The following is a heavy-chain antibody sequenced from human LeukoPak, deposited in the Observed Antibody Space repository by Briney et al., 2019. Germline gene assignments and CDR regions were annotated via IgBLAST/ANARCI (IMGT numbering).Heavy chain of an antibody. CDR2: ISSSSSYI. J-gene: IGHJ4*02. D-gene: IGHD2-15*01. Sequence: GGFLSLCCAASGFTFSSYSMNWGLQATGKGLEWVSSISSSSSYIYYADSVKGRFTISRDNAKNSLYLQMNSLRAEDTAIYYCASTFPYCGGGSCALGGQGTLVTVSS. CDR3: ASTFPYCGGGSCAL. CDR1: GFTFSSYS. V-gene: IGHV3-21*01.